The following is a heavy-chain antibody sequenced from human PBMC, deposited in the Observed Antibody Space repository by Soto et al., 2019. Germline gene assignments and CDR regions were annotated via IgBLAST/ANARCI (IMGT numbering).Heavy chain of an antibody. J-gene: IGHJ4*02. CDR1: GGTFSSYA. Sequence: SVKVSCKASGGTFSSYAISWVRQAPGQGLEWMGGIVPIFGTANYAQKFQGRVTITADESTSTAYMELSSLRSEDTAVYYCARWGGAYYYDSSGHLDWGQGTLVTVSS. V-gene: IGHV1-69*13. CDR2: IVPIFGTA. D-gene: IGHD3-22*01. CDR3: ARWGGAYYYDSSGHLD.